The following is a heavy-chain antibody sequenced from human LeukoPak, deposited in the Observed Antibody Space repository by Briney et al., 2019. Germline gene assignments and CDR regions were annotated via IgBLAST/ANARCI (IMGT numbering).Heavy chain of an antibody. V-gene: IGHV3-66*01. CDR1: GFTVSSNS. Sequence: PGGSLRLSCAASGFTVSSNSMSWVRQAPGKGLEWVSVIYSGGSTYYADSVKGRFTISRDNSKNTLYLQMNSLRAEDTAVYYCVRGSGSYSLDYWGQGTLVTVSS. D-gene: IGHD1-26*01. CDR2: IYSGGST. J-gene: IGHJ4*02. CDR3: VRGSGSYSLDY.